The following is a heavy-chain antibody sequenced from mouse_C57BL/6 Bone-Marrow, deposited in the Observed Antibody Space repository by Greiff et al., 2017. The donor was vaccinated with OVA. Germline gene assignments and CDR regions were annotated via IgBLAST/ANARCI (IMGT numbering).Heavy chain of an antibody. Sequence: QFQLQQPGAELLKPGASVKVSCKASGSPFPSYWMPWLKRMPGQGLGWIGRIHPSDSDTNYNQKFKGKATLTVDKSSSTAYMQLSSLTSEDSAVYYCAIWRLRDAYWGQGTLVTVSA. V-gene: IGHV1-74*01. CDR2: IHPSDSDT. D-gene: IGHD2-4*01. CDR1: GSPFPSYW. J-gene: IGHJ3*01. CDR3: AIWRLRDAY.